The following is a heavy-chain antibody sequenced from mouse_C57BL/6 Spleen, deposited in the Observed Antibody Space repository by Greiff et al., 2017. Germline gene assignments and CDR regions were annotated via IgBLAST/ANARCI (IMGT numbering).Heavy chain of an antibody. J-gene: IGHJ2*01. CDR3: IAYDGDYGFDY. V-gene: IGHV1-15*01. D-gene: IGHD2-3*01. CDR2: IDPETGGT. Sequence: QVQLQQSGAELVRPWASVSLSCKASGYTFTDYDMHWVMQTPVHGLEWIGAIDPETGGTAYNPWFKGKAILTADNSSRTAYMELRSLTSEDSAVYYSIAYDGDYGFDYWGQGTTLTVSS. CDR1: GYTFTDYD.